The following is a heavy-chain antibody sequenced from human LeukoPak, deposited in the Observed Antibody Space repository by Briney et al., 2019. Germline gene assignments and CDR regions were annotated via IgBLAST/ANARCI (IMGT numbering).Heavy chain of an antibody. J-gene: IGHJ6*02. Sequence: GRSLRLSCAASGFTFNNYAMHWVRQAPGKGLEWVAIIAFDGINNYYTGSVKGRFTISRDNSKSTLYLQMNSLRPEDPAVYYCARATGGSYYDADYYYGLDVWGQGTTVTVS. CDR1: GFTFNNYA. D-gene: IGHD1-26*01. CDR3: ARATGGSYYDADYYYGLDV. V-gene: IGHV3-30*04. CDR2: IAFDGINN.